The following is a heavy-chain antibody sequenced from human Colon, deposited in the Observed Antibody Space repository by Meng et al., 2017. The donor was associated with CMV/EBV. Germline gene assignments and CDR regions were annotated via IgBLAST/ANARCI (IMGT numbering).Heavy chain of an antibody. CDR2: IYYSGSA. CDR1: GDSIRSHY. CDR3: ARGLGHASNNSHDY. J-gene: IGHJ4*02. D-gene: IGHD1-1*01. Sequence: SETLSLTCTVSGDSIRSHYWSWIRQPPGKGLKWMGYIYYSGSATYSPSLRSRITISVDTSKNQFSLNLRSVTAADTAMYFCARGLGHASNNSHDYWGQGTLVTVSS. V-gene: IGHV4-59*11.